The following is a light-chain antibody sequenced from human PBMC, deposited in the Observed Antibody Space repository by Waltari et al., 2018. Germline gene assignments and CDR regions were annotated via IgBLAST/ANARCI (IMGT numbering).Light chain of an antibody. CDR3: QQYHNWWT. V-gene: IGKV3-15*01. CDR2: DAS. Sequence: EIVMTQSPATLSVSSGERATLSCRASQSVMNHVAWYQQKPGQAPRLLMCDASIRATCIPPRVSGSGSGTEFTLTISSLQSEDFAVYYCQQYHNWWTFGQGTKVEIK. J-gene: IGKJ1*01. CDR1: QSVMNH.